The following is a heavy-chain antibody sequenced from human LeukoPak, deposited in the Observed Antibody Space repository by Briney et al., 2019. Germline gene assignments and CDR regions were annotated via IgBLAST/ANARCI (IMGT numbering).Heavy chain of an antibody. CDR2: ISGSGGST. CDR1: GFTFSSYA. J-gene: IGHJ6*02. Sequence: GGSLRLSCAASGFTFSSYAMSWVRQAPGKGLEWVSAISGSGGSTYYADSVKGRFTISRDNSKNTLYLQMNSLRAEDTAVYYCAKVGGLSGSYYISYYYYGMDVWGQGTTVTVSS. V-gene: IGHV3-23*01. D-gene: IGHD1-26*01. CDR3: AKVGGLSGSYYISYYYYGMDV.